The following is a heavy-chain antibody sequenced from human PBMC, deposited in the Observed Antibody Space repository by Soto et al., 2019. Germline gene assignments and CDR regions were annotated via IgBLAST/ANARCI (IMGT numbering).Heavy chain of an antibody. Sequence: EVQLLESGGGLAQPGGSLRLSCEVSGFSFTTYGMNWVCQAPDKGLEWVSTIGRGGDTFYADSVKGRFTISRDISKNTLFLQMNSLRAEDTALYFCAKDGTTAGIHYYGMDVWGQGTTVTVSS. V-gene: IGHV3-23*01. J-gene: IGHJ6*02. CDR3: AKDGTTAGIHYYGMDV. CDR2: IGRGGDT. CDR1: GFSFTTYG. D-gene: IGHD2-2*02.